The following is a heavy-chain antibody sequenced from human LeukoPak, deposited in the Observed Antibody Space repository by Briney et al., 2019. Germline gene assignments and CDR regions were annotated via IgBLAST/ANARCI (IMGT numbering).Heavy chain of an antibody. V-gene: IGHV5-10-1*01. Sequence: GESLKISCKGSGYSFTSYWISWVRLMPGKGLEWVGRIDPSDFYTNYSPSFQGHVTISADRSISTAYLQWSSLKASDTAMYYCARHESSSSPLGDPWGQGTLVTVSS. J-gene: IGHJ5*02. CDR2: IDPSDFYT. CDR3: ARHESSSSPLGDP. D-gene: IGHD2-2*01. CDR1: GYSFTSYW.